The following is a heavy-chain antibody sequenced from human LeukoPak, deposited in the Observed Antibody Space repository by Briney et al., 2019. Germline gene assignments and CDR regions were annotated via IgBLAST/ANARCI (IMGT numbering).Heavy chain of an antibody. Sequence: PSETLSLTCDVYGGSFSGYSWTWIRQPPGKGLEWIGEINHDGSTNYNPSLKSRVTISVDTSKKQFSLRLTSVTAADTALYLCARAAYRSNKGLDNWGQGTLVAVSS. CDR2: INHDGST. J-gene: IGHJ4*02. D-gene: IGHD2-15*01. V-gene: IGHV4-34*01. CDR1: GGSFSGYS. CDR3: ARAAYRSNKGLDN.